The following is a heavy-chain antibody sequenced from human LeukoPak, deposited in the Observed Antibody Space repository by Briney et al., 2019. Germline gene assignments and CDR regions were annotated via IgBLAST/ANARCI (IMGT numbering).Heavy chain of an antibody. D-gene: IGHD1-14*01. CDR2: INPNSGGT. J-gene: IGHJ4*02. V-gene: IGHV1-2*02. CDR1: GGTFSSYA. Sequence: ASVKVSCKASGGTFSSYAISWVRQAPGQGLEWMGWINPNSGGTNYAQKFQGRVTMTRDTSISTAYMELSRLRSDDTAVYYCARLAGDFDYWGQGTLVTVSS. CDR3: ARLAGDFDY.